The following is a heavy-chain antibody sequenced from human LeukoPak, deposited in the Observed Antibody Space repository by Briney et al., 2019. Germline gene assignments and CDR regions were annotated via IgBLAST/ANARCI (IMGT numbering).Heavy chain of an antibody. D-gene: IGHD2-21*01. Sequence: GGSLRLSCAASGFTFSSYAMSWVRQAPGKGLEWVSAISGGGGSTYYADSVKGRFTISRDNPKNTLYLQINSLRAEDTSVYYCAKYAGGLVSWGQGTLVTVSS. J-gene: IGHJ5*02. CDR1: GFTFSSYA. V-gene: IGHV3-23*01. CDR2: ISGGGGST. CDR3: AKYAGGLVS.